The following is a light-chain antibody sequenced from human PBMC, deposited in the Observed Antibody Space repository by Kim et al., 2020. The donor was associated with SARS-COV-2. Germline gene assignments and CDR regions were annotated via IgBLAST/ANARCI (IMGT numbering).Light chain of an antibody. CDR3: QQYGSSLYT. CDR1: QSVSSSY. J-gene: IGKJ2*01. CDR2: GAS. Sequence: EIVLTQSPGTLSLSPGERATLSCRASQSVSSSYLAWYQQKPGQAPRLLIYGASSRATGIPDRFSGSGSGTDFTLTISRLEPEDLAVYYCQQYGSSLYTFGQGTKLEI. V-gene: IGKV3-20*01.